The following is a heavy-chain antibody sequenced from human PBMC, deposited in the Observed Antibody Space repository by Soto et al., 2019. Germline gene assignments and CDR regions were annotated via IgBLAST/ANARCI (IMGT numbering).Heavy chain of an antibody. CDR3: ARDRGDAFDM. V-gene: IGHV3-48*02. J-gene: IGHJ3*02. CDR1: GFSFSYYR. Sequence: GGSLRLSCAASGFSFSYYRMNWVRQAPGKGLEWVSYISSGSSTIYYADSVKGRFTISRDNAKNSVYLQMNSLRDEDTAVYYCARDRGDAFDMWGPGTMVTVSS. CDR2: ISSGSSTI.